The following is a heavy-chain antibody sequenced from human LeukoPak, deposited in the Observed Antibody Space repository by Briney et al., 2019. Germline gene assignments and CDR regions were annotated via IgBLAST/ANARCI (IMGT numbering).Heavy chain of an antibody. CDR1: GFTFSSHG. J-gene: IGHJ4*02. D-gene: IGHD6-19*01. CDR3: AKDRDSSGLDS. CDR2: VWFDGSNK. Sequence: GGSLRLSCAASGFTFSSHGMHWVRQAPGKGLEGVAVVWFDGSNKYYADSVKGRFTISRDNSKNTLYLQMNSLRAEDTAVYYCAKDRDSSGLDSWGQGTLVTVSS. V-gene: IGHV3-33*06.